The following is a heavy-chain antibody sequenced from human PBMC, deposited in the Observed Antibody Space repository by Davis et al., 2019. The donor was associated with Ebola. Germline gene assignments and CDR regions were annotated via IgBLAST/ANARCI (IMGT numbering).Heavy chain of an antibody. CDR2: IYYSDIT. CDR3: ARHLPGGPFYGMDV. Sequence: MPSETLSLTCTVSGGSIRSFYWSWIRQPPGKGLEWIGYIYYSDITDNNPSLKSRVTISLDTSKNQFSLKLSSVTAADTAIYYCARHLPGGPFYGMDVWGQGTTVTVSS. D-gene: IGHD3-10*01. CDR1: GGSIRSFY. J-gene: IGHJ6*02. V-gene: IGHV4-59*08.